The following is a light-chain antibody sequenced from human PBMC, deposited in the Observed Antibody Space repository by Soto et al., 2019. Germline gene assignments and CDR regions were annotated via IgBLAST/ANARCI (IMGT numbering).Light chain of an antibody. CDR1: QSVSSY. Sequence: EIVLTQSPATLSLSPGERATLSCRASQSVSSYLAWYQQKPGQAPRLLIYDASNRATGIPARFSGSGSWTDFTLTISSLEPEEFAVYYCQQRSNWPPTFGQGTKLEIK. J-gene: IGKJ2*01. CDR2: DAS. CDR3: QQRSNWPPT. V-gene: IGKV3-11*01.